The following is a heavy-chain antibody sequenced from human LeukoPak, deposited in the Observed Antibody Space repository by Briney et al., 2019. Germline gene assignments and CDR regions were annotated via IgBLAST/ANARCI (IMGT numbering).Heavy chain of an antibody. J-gene: IGHJ4*02. D-gene: IGHD6-6*01. CDR2: IYYSGST. Sequence: SETLSSPSTASGASTSSYYWSWIRHPPGKGLGWFGYIYYSGSTNYNPSLKSRVTISVHTSKNQFSLKLSSVTAADTAVYYCASGVYSSSYFDYWGQGTLVTVSS. CDR3: ASGVYSSSYFDY. CDR1: GASTSSYY. V-gene: IGHV4-59*13.